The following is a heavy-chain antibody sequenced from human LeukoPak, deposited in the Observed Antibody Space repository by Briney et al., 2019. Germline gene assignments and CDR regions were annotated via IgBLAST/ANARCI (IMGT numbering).Heavy chain of an antibody. J-gene: IGHJ5*02. CDR3: ARHPYYDILTGYYPP. V-gene: IGHV4-59*08. CDR2: IYYSGST. D-gene: IGHD3-9*01. Sequence: MTSETLSLTCTVSGGSISSYYWSWIRQPPGKGLEWIGYIYYSGSTNYNPSLKSRVTISVDTSKNQFSLKLSSVTAADTAVYYCARHPYYDILTGYYPPWGQGTLVTVSS. CDR1: GGSISSYY.